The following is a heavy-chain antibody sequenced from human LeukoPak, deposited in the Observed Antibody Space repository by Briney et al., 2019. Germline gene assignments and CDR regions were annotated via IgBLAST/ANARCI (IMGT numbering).Heavy chain of an antibody. CDR3: ARDPGWGALDH. V-gene: IGHV3-7*01. D-gene: IGHD3-16*01. Sequence: GGSLRPSCAASGFAFSSHWMSWVSQAQGKGLGWVAIINQDGSRKSSADSVKGRFTISRDNAKNLLYLQMNSLRAEDTAVYYCARDPGWGALDHWGQGTLVTVS. CDR2: INQDGSRK. CDR1: GFAFSSHW. J-gene: IGHJ4*02.